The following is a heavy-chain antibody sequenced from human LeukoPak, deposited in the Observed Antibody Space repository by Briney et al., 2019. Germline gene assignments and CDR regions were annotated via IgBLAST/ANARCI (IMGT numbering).Heavy chain of an antibody. V-gene: IGHV3-7*01. D-gene: IGHD6-6*01. Sequence: GGSLRLSCAASGFTFSNAWMSWVRQAPGKGLEWVANIKQDGSEKYYVDSVKGRFTISRDNAKNSLYLQMNSLRAEDTAVYYCARDSSSGYYYYYYGMDVWGQGTTVTVSS. CDR2: IKQDGSEK. CDR3: ARDSSSGYYYYYYGMDV. CDR1: GFTFSNAW. J-gene: IGHJ6*02.